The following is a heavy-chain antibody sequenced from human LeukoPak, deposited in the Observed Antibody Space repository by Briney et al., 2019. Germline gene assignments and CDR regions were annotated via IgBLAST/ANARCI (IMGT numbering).Heavy chain of an antibody. V-gene: IGHV1-18*01. J-gene: IGHJ3*02. CDR1: GYTSTSSS. CDR3: ASSSVRGRSSFGSFDI. Sequence: ASVKLSCNASGYTSTSSSISCLRRAPRQRLEKRVWIIANNGNTNYAQYLQGRVTMTTDTSTSTAYMDLRSLRADDTAVYYCASSSVRGRSSFGSFDIWGQGTMVTVSS. CDR2: IIANNGNT. D-gene: IGHD6-19*01.